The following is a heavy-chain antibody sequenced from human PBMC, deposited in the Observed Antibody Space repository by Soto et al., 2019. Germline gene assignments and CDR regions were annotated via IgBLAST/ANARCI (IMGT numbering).Heavy chain of an antibody. CDR3: ARDSKDDSCGSCAGFAC. V-gene: IGHV3-33*01. CDR2: IYYDGSNK. J-gene: IGHJ4*02. Sequence: QVQLVESGGGVVQPGRSLRLSCAASGFTFSSYGMNWVRQAPGKGLEWVAAIYYDGSNKYYADSVRGRFTISRDNFKNTLYLHMNRLRAEDTAVYYCARDSKDDSCGSCAGFACWGQGTLVTVSS. CDR1: GFTFSSYG. D-gene: IGHD3-22*01.